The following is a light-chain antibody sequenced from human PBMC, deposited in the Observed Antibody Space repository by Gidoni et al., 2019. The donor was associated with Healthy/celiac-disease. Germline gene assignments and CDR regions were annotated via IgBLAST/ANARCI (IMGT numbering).Light chain of an antibody. CDR1: SSDVGGYNY. CDR3: SSYTSSTL. Sequence: QSALTQPASVSGSPGQSITISCTGTSSDVGGYNYVSWYQQHPGKAPKLMIYEVSNRPSGVSNRFSGSKSGNTASLTISGLQAEDEADYYCSSYTSSTLFGGGTKLT. CDR2: EVS. J-gene: IGLJ2*01. V-gene: IGLV2-14*01.